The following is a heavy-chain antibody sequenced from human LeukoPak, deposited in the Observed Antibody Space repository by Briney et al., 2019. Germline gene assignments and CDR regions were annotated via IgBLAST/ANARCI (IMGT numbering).Heavy chain of an antibody. D-gene: IGHD5-24*01. V-gene: IGHV4-59*01. CDR3: ASSRDGYNLDAFDI. Sequence: PSETLSLTCTVPVGSISSYYWSWIRQPPGKGLEWIGYIYYSGSTNYNPSLKSRVTISVDTSKNQFSLKLSSVTAADTAVYYCASSRDGYNLDAFDIWGQGTMVTVSS. CDR2: IYYSGST. J-gene: IGHJ3*02. CDR1: VGSISSYY.